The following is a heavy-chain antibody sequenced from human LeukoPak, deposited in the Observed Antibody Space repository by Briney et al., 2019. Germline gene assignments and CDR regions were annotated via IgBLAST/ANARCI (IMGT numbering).Heavy chain of an antibody. J-gene: IGHJ5*02. Sequence: ASVKVSCKASGYTFTSYGISWLRQAPGQGLEWMGWISAYNGNTNYAQKLQGRVTMTTDTSTSTAYMELRSLRSDDTAVYYCARDLLNYDFWSGYYNWFDPWGQGTLVTVSS. D-gene: IGHD3-3*01. CDR1: GYTFTSYG. CDR2: ISAYNGNT. V-gene: IGHV1-18*01. CDR3: ARDLLNYDFWSGYYNWFDP.